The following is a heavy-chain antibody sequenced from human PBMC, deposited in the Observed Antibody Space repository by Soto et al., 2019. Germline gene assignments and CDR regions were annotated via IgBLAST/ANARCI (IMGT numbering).Heavy chain of an antibody. J-gene: IGHJ5*02. V-gene: IGHV3-33*01. CDR2: IWYDGSNK. CDR3: ARAYDYDLNWFDH. CDR1: GFTFSSYG. Sequence: LRLSCAASGFTFSSYGMHWVRQAPGKGLEWVAVIWYDGSNKYYADSVKGRFTISRDNSKNTLYLQMNSLRAEDTAVYYCARAYDYDLNWFDHWGQGTLVTVSS. D-gene: IGHD3-16*01.